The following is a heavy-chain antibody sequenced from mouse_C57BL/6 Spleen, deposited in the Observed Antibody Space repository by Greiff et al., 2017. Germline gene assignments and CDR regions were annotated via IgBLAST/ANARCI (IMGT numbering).Heavy chain of an antibody. CDR2: ISSGSSTI. CDR1: GFTFSDYG. V-gene: IGHV5-17*01. D-gene: IGHD1-1*01. CDR3: ARQGTTVRDYFDY. J-gene: IGHJ2*01. Sequence: EVQVVESGGGLVKPGGSLKLSCAASGFTFSDYGMHWVRQAPEKGLEWVAYISSGSSTIYYADTVKGRFTISRDNAKNTLFLQMTSLRSEDTAMYYCARQGTTVRDYFDYWGQGTTLTVSS.